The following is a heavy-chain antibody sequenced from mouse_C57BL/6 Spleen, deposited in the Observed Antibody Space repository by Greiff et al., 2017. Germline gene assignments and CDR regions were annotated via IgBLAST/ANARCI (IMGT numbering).Heavy chain of an antibody. CDR3: TRHYYGSSYKDFDV. J-gene: IGHJ1*03. CDR2: IDPETGGT. CDR1: GYTFTDYE. Sequence: QVQLQQSGAELVRPGASVTLSCKASGYTFTDYEMHWVKQTPVHGLEWIGAIDPETGGTAYNQKFKGKAILTADKSSSTAYMELRSLPSEDSAVYYCTRHYYGSSYKDFDVWGTGTTVTVSS. V-gene: IGHV1-15*01. D-gene: IGHD1-1*01.